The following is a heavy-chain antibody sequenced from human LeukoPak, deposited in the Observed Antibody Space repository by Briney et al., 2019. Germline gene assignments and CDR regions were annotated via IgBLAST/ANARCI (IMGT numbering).Heavy chain of an antibody. CDR1: GGSISSGDKH. Sequence: PSETLSLTCNVSGGSISSGDKHWSWIRQPPGKGLEWIGYIYYSGSTYYNPSLKSRLTISVDTSENQFSLHLTSATAADTAVYFCARVTRWAGLDFWGQGTPVTDSS. J-gene: IGHJ4*02. CDR3: ARVTRWAGLDF. V-gene: IGHV4-30-4*01. CDR2: IYYSGST. D-gene: IGHD2-21*02.